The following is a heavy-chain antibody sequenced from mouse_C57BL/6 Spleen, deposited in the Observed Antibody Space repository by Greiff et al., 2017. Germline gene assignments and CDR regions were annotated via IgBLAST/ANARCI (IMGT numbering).Heavy chain of an antibody. CDR1: GFTFSDYG. CDR2: ISSGSSTI. CDR3: ARPGYGSPHYAMDY. J-gene: IGHJ4*01. D-gene: IGHD1-1*01. V-gene: IGHV5-17*01. Sequence: EVQVVESGGGLVKPGGSLKLSCAASGFTFSDYGMHWVRQAPEKGLEWVAYISSGSSTIYYADTVKGRFTISRDNAKNTLFLQMTSLRSEDTAMYYCARPGYGSPHYAMDYWGQGTSVTVSS.